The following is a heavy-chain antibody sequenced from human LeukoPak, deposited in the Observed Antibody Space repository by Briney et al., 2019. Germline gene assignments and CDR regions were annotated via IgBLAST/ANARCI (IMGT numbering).Heavy chain of an antibody. V-gene: IGHV3-53*01. Sequence: GGSLRLSCAASGFTVSSNYMSWVRRAPGKGLEWVSVIYSGGSTYYADSVKGRFTISRDNSKNTLYLQMNSLRAEDTAVYYCANGYSSTWYNYWGQGTLVTVSS. CDR2: IYSGGST. D-gene: IGHD6-13*01. CDR1: GFTVSSNY. J-gene: IGHJ4*02. CDR3: ANGYSSTWYNY.